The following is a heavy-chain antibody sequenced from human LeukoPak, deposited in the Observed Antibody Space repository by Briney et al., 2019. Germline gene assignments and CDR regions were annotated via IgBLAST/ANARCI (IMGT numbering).Heavy chain of an antibody. CDR1: GDTLNNYA. Sequence: SVKVSCKASGDTLNNYAFSWVRQAPGQGLEWMGRIIPILGIANYAQKFQGRVTITADKSTSTAYMELSSLRSEDTAVYYCARDTAPNNYYDSSGYFNYWGQGTLVTVSS. D-gene: IGHD3-22*01. V-gene: IGHV1-69*04. J-gene: IGHJ4*02. CDR2: IIPILGIA. CDR3: ARDTAPNNYYDSSGYFNY.